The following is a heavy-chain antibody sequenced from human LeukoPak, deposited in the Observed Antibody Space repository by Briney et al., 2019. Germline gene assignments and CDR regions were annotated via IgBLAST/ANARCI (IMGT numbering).Heavy chain of an antibody. D-gene: IGHD2-21*02. J-gene: IGHJ3*02. Sequence: ASVKVSCKASGGTFSSYAISWVRQAPGQGLEWMGGIIPIFGTANYAQKFHGRVTITTDESTSTAYMELSSLRSEDTAVYYCARDSCGGDCYPGSYAFDIWGQGTMVTVSS. CDR1: GGTFSSYA. CDR3: ARDSCGGDCYPGSYAFDI. CDR2: IIPIFGTA. V-gene: IGHV1-69*05.